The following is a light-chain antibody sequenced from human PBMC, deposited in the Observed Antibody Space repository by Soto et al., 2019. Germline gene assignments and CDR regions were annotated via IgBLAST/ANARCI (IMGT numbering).Light chain of an antibody. Sequence: DILMTKSTDPLAVSLGKSANINCKSSLRVLTSSHNWNSLARYQPTPGQPPKLLINRASTRESGVPDRFSGRGSWTDFALTLASLQAEEVAVYYCHQYYSAPITFGQGTRLEI. CDR3: HQYYSAPIT. CDR1: LRVLTSSHNWNS. J-gene: IGKJ5*01. V-gene: IGKV4-1*01. CDR2: RAS.